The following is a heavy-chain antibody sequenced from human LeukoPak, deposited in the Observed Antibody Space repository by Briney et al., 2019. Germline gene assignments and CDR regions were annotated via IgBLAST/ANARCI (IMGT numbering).Heavy chain of an antibody. Sequence: PSETLSLTCTVSGGSISSSSYYWGWIRQPPGKGLEGIGSIYHSGSTNYNPSLKSRVTISVDTSKNQFSLKLSSVTAADTAVYYCARGPDYDILTGYLENKMDIWGQGTMVTVSS. J-gene: IGHJ3*02. CDR2: IYHSGST. CDR3: ARGPDYDILTGYLENKMDI. CDR1: GGSISSSSYY. D-gene: IGHD3-9*01. V-gene: IGHV4-39*07.